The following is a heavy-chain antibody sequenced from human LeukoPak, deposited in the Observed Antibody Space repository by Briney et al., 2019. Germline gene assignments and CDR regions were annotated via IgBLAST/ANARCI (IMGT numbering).Heavy chain of an antibody. Sequence: GRSLRLSCAASGFTFSDYYMSWIRQAPGKGLGSISYISGSGSDTNYADSVRGRFTISRDNAKNSLYLQMNSLTADDTAVYYCARTARIPEAWGQGTLVTVSS. CDR3: ARTARIPEA. J-gene: IGHJ4*02. CDR2: ISGSGSDT. V-gene: IGHV3-11*03. CDR1: GFTFSDYY.